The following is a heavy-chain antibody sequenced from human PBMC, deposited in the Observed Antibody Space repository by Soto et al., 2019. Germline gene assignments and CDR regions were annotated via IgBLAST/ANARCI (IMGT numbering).Heavy chain of an antibody. V-gene: IGHV3-23*01. Sequence: LSCAASGFTFNNYGMSWVRQAPGKGLEWFSAITDSGGSTYYADSVKGRFTISRDNSKNTVYLQMNSLRAEDTAVYYCAKAATVVTLYYFDYWGQGTLVTVSS. D-gene: IGHD4-17*01. J-gene: IGHJ4*02. CDR2: ITDSGGST. CDR3: AKAATVVTLYYFDY. CDR1: GFTFNNYG.